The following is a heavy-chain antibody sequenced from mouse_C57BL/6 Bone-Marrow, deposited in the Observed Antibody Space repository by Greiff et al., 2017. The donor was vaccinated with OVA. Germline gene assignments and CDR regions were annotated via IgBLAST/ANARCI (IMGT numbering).Heavy chain of an antibody. Sequence: EVQLQQSGPELVKPGASVKISCKASGYTFTGYYMNWVKQSPEKSLEWIGEINPSTGGTTYNQKFKAKATMTVDKSSSTAYMQLKSLTSVDSAVYYCARKRVMYYWGQGTSVTVAS. V-gene: IGHV1-42*01. J-gene: IGHJ4*01. CDR2: INPSTGGT. CDR3: ARKRVMYY. CDR1: GYTFTGYY.